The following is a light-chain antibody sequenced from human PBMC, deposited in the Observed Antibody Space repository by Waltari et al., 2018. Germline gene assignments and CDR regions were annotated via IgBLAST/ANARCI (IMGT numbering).Light chain of an antibody. Sequence: EIVLTQSPATLSLSPGERATLSCRASQSVSTYLAWYQQKPGQAPRLLIYEASKRATGIPARFSGSGSGTDFTLTISSLEPEDFAVYYCQQRTNWPMYTFGQGTKLEI. CDR1: QSVSTY. J-gene: IGKJ2*01. V-gene: IGKV3-11*01. CDR3: QQRTNWPMYT. CDR2: EAS.